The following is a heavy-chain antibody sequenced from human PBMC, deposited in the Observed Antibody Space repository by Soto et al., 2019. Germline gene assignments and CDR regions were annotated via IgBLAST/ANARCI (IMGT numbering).Heavy chain of an antibody. CDR1: GGSISSSSYY. J-gene: IGHJ4*02. V-gene: IGHV4-39*01. D-gene: IGHD2-2*01. Sequence: SETLSLTCTVSGGSISSSSYYWGWIRQPPGKGLEWIGSIYYSGSTYYNPSLKSRVTISVDTSKNQFSLKLSSVTAADTAVYYCARQEDIVVVPAAIRYNYFDYWGQGTLVTVSS. CDR3: ARQEDIVVVPAAIRYNYFDY. CDR2: IYYSGST.